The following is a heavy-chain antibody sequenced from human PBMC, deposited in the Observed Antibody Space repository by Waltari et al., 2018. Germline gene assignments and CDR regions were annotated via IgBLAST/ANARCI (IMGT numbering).Heavy chain of an antibody. J-gene: IGHJ6*02. V-gene: IGHV3-30*01. CDR2: ISYDGSNK. Sequence: QVQLMESGGGVVQPGRSLRLSCAASGFTFSSYAMPWVRQAPGKGLEWVAVISYDGSNKYYADSVKGRFTISRDNSKNTLYLQMNSLRAEDTAVYYCARDQVGMDVWGQGTTVTVSS. CDR3: ARDQVGMDV. CDR1: GFTFSSYA.